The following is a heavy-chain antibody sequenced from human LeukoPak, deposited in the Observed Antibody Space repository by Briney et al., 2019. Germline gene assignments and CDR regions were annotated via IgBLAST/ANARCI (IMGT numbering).Heavy chain of an antibody. D-gene: IGHD6-19*01. Sequence: SETLSLTCAVYGGSFSGYYWSWIRQPPGKGLEWIGEINHSGSTNYNPSLKSRVTISVDTSKNHFSLKLSSVTAADTAVYYCARGVSGWYAWGQGTLVTVSS. CDR1: GGSFSGYY. CDR2: INHSGST. J-gene: IGHJ4*02. CDR3: ARGVSGWYA. V-gene: IGHV4-34*01.